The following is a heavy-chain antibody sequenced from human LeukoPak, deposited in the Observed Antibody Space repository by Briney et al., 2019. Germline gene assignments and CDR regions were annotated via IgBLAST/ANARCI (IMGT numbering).Heavy chain of an antibody. Sequence: GVYLRLSCAASGFTFNSYSMIWVRQAPGKGWVGVSSISSGSSYIYYADPVKGRFTTSRDNTKNSLYLQMNSLRAEDTAVYYCARDQSGWYLDYWGQGTLVTVSS. J-gene: IGHJ4*02. CDR2: ISSGSSYI. CDR1: GFTFNSYS. V-gene: IGHV3-21*01. D-gene: IGHD6-19*01. CDR3: ARDQSGWYLDY.